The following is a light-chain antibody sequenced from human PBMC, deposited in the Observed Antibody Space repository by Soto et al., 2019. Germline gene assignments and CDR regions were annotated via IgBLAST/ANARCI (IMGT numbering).Light chain of an antibody. V-gene: IGLV2-14*01. CDR1: SSDVGGYNY. Sequence: QSALTQPASVSGSPGQSITISCTGTSSDVGGYNYVSWYQQHPGKAPKLMIYDVSNRPSGVSNRFSGSKSGNTASLTISGLQAEDEADYYCSSYTSGSTPVVFGGGTKHTVL. CDR2: DVS. CDR3: SSYTSGSTPVV. J-gene: IGLJ2*01.